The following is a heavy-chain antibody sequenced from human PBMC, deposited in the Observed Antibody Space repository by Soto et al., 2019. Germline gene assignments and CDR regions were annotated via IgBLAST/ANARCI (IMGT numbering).Heavy chain of an antibody. CDR1: GFTFSSYA. V-gene: IGHV3-23*01. Sequence: VGSLRLSCAASGFTFSSYAMSWVRQAPGKGLEWVSAISGSGGSTYYADSVKGRFTISRDNSKNTLYLQMNSLRAEDTAVYYCAKDKVAGSYFDYWGQGTLVTVSS. CDR2: ISGSGGST. D-gene: IGHD6-19*01. CDR3: AKDKVAGSYFDY. J-gene: IGHJ4*02.